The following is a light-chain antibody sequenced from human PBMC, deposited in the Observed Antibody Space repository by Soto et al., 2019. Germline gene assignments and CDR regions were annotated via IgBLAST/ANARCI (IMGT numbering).Light chain of an antibody. CDR2: DVT. CDR3: SSYTSSSTYV. J-gene: IGLJ1*01. CDR1: SSDVGGYNY. Sequence: QSALTQPASVSGSPGQSITISCTGTSSDVGGYNYVSWYQQHPGNAPKLVIYDVTNRPSGVSNRFSGSKSGNTASLTISGLQAEDDADYYCSSYTSSSTYVFGTATKLTVL. V-gene: IGLV2-14*03.